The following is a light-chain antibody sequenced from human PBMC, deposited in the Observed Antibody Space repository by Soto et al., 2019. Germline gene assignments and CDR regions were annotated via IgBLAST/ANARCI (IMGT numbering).Light chain of an antibody. CDR2: DAS. J-gene: IGKJ5*01. CDR1: QSISSY. V-gene: IGKV3-11*01. CDR3: QQRSNWPPIT. Sequence: EIVLTQSPATLSLSPGERATLSCRASQSISSYLAWYQQKPGQAPRLLIYDASNRATGIPARFSSSGSGTDFTLTISSLKPEDCAVYYCQQRSNWPPITFGQGTRLEIK.